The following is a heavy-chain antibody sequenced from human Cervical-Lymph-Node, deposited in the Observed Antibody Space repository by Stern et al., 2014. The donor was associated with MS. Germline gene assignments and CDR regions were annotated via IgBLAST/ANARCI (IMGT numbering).Heavy chain of an antibody. V-gene: IGHV3-74*03. CDR1: GFTFSSHW. CDR2: IYGDGSST. Sequence: EVQLVESGGGLVQPGGSLRLSCAASGFTFSSHWMHWVRQAPGKGLVWVSRIYGDGSSTKYADSVKGQFTISRDNAKSTLYLQMNSLRAEDSAVYYCARDAWPAASGPLIDYWGRGTLVTVSS. J-gene: IGHJ4*02. CDR3: ARDAWPAASGPLIDY. D-gene: IGHD6-13*01.